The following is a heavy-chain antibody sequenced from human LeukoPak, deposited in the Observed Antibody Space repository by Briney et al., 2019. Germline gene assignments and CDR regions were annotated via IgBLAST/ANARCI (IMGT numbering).Heavy chain of an antibody. CDR1: GFTFSSYW. Sequence: GGSLRLSCAASGFTFSSYWMSWVRQAPGKGLEWVANIKQDGSEKYYVDPVKGRFTISRDNAKNSLYLQMNSLRAEDTAVYYCAREDLWFGELHYYYYYYGMDVWGQGTTVTVSS. V-gene: IGHV3-7*01. CDR3: AREDLWFGELHYYYYYYGMDV. CDR2: IKQDGSEK. D-gene: IGHD3-10*01. J-gene: IGHJ6*02.